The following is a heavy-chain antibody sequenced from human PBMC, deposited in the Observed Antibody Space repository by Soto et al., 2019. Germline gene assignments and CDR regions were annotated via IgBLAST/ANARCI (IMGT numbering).Heavy chain of an antibody. Sequence: SVKVSCKASGVTFSSYAISWVRQAPGQGLEWMGGIIPIFGTANYAQKFQGRVTITADESTSTAYMELSSLRSEDTAVYYCARDSHYDILTGYYGLFDYWGQGTLVTVSS. J-gene: IGHJ4*02. CDR1: GVTFSSYA. V-gene: IGHV1-69*13. D-gene: IGHD3-9*01. CDR2: IIPIFGTA. CDR3: ARDSHYDILTGYYGLFDY.